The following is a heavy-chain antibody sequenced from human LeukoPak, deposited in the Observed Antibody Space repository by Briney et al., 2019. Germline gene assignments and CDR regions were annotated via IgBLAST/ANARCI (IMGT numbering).Heavy chain of an antibody. CDR2: ISSSSSYT. Sequence: GGSLRLSCAASGFTFSSYSMNWVRQAPGKGLEWVSSISSSSSYTYYADSVKGRFTISRDNSNNTLYLQINSLRAEDTAVYYCARGTSGTFKSFDYWGQGTLVTVSS. V-gene: IGHV3-21*04. CDR1: GFTFSSYS. D-gene: IGHD1-26*01. J-gene: IGHJ4*02. CDR3: ARGTSGTFKSFDY.